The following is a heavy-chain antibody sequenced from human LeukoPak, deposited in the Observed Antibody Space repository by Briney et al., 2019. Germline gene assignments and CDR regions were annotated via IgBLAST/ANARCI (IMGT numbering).Heavy chain of an antibody. Sequence: GGSLRLSCAASGFTFSSYSMNWVRQAPGKGLEWVSYISSSSSTIYYADSVKGRFTISRDNAKNSLYLQMNSLRAEDTAVYYCARESYDYVWGSYREFDYWGQGTLVTVSS. J-gene: IGHJ4*02. CDR2: ISSSSSTI. V-gene: IGHV3-48*01. CDR1: GFTFSSYS. D-gene: IGHD3-16*02. CDR3: ARESYDYVWGSYREFDY.